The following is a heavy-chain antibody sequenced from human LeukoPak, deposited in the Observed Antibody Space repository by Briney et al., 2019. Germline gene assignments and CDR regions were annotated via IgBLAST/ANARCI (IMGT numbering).Heavy chain of an antibody. Sequence: PSETLSLTCTVSGGSISSSSYYWGWIRQPPGKGLEWIGSIYYSGSTYYNPSLKSRVTISVDTSKNQFSLKLSSVTAADTAVYYCARDGHRVTIFGLVIRPNWFDPWGQGTLVTVSS. J-gene: IGHJ5*02. V-gene: IGHV4-39*07. D-gene: IGHD3-3*01. CDR2: IYYSGST. CDR3: ARDGHRVTIFGLVIRPNWFDP. CDR1: GGSISSSSYY.